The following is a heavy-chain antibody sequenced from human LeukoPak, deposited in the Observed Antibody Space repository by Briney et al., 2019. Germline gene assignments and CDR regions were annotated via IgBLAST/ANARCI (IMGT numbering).Heavy chain of an antibody. J-gene: IGHJ4*02. CDR3: TTDRRYSSFY. CDR1: GFTFSDAW. Sequence: PGGSLRLSCAGSGFTFSDAWMSWVRQAPGKGLEWVGRIKTKTDGGTTDYASPVKGRFTISRDDSQNTPYMEMNSLKTEDTAVYYCTTDRRYSSFYWGQGTLVTVSS. V-gene: IGHV3-15*01. D-gene: IGHD6-19*01. CDR2: IKTKTDGGTT.